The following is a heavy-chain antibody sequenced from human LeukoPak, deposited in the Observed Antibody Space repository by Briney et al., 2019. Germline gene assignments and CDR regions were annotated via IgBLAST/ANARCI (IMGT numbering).Heavy chain of an antibody. Sequence: SETLSLTCTVSGGSISSYYWSWIRQPPGKGLEWIGYIYYSGSTNYNPSLKSRVTISVDTSKNQFSLKLSSVTAADTAVYYCARDSMDYYYYHGMDVWGQGTTVTVSS. CDR1: GGSISSYY. V-gene: IGHV4-59*01. CDR2: IYYSGST. CDR3: ARDSMDYYYYHGMDV. J-gene: IGHJ6*02.